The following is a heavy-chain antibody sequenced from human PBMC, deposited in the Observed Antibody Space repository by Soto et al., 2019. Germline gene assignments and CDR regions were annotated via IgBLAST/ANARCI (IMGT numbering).Heavy chain of an antibody. J-gene: IGHJ4*02. CDR2: MSYDGSDK. V-gene: IGHV3-30-3*01. D-gene: IGHD2-2*01. Sequence: QVQLVESGGGVVQPGRSLRLSCAASGFSFRSYAMHWVRQAPGKGLEWVAVMSYDGSDKDYADSVKGRFTISRDNAKNTLYLQMSSLRAEDTAVYYCARARLDTPALEYWGQGTVVTVSS. CDR1: GFSFRSYA. CDR3: ARARLDTPALEY.